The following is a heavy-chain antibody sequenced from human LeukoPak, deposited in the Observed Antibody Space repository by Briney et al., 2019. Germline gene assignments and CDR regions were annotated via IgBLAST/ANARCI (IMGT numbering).Heavy chain of an antibody. Sequence: GSLRLSCAASGFTFSSYWMSWVRQAPGKGLEWVANIKQDGSEKYYADSVKGRFTISRDNAKNSLYLQMNSLRAEDTAVYYCARDGIAAAVAVNSSWGQGTLVTVSS. CDR1: GFTFSSYW. CDR3: ARDGIAAAVAVNSS. V-gene: IGHV3-7*01. D-gene: IGHD6-13*01. CDR2: IKQDGSEK. J-gene: IGHJ4*02.